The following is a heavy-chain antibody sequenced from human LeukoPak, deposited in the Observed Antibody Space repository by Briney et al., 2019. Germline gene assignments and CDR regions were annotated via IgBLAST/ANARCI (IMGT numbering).Heavy chain of an antibody. J-gene: IGHJ4*02. CDR1: GGSISSYY. CDR3: ARGLGDY. Sequence: SETLSLTCTVSGGSISSYYWSWIRQPPGKGLEWNGYIYYSGSTNYNPSLKSRVTISVDTSKNQFSLKLSSVTAADTAVYYCARGLGDYWGQGTLVTVSS. V-gene: IGHV4-59*01. CDR2: IYYSGST.